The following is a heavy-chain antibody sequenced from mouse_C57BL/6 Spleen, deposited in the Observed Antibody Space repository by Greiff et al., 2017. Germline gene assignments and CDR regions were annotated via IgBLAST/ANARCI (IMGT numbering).Heavy chain of an antibody. CDR3: TRQVWGKPFDY. CDR2: IRNKANNHAT. V-gene: IGHV6-6*01. Sequence: EVQLQESGGGLVQPGGSMKLSCAASGFTFSDAWMDWVRQSPEKGLEWVAEIRNKANNHATYYAESVKGRFTISRDDSKSSVYLQMNSLRAEDTGIYYCTRQVWGKPFDYWGQGTTLTVSS. CDR1: GFTFSDAW. J-gene: IGHJ2*01.